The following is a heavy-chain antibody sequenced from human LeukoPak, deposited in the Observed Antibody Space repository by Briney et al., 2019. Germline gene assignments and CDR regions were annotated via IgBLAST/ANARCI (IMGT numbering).Heavy chain of an antibody. J-gene: IGHJ5*02. CDR1: GYTFTSYG. CDR2: ISAYNGNT. Sequence: GASVKVSCKASGYTFTSYGISWVRQAPGQGLEWMGWISAYNGNTNYAQKLQGRVTMTTDTSTSTAYMELRSLRSDDTAVYYCARGRSSWSQSSPYNWFDPWGQGTLVTVSS. CDR3: ARGRSSWSQSSPYNWFDP. D-gene: IGHD6-13*01. V-gene: IGHV1-18*01.